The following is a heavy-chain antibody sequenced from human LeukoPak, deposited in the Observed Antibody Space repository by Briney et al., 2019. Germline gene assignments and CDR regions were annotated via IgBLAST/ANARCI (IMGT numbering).Heavy chain of an antibody. V-gene: IGHV3-11*01. CDR2: ISISGTTI. Sequence: GVSLRLSCAASGFAFTDFYMSWIRQAPGKGLEWVSYISISGTTIYYADSVKGRFTFSRDNAKNSLYLQMNSLRAEDTAVYYCARTGRLQYGDYVAFDYWGQGTLVTVSS. CDR1: GFAFTDFY. CDR3: ARTGRLQYGDYVAFDY. D-gene: IGHD4-17*01. J-gene: IGHJ4*02.